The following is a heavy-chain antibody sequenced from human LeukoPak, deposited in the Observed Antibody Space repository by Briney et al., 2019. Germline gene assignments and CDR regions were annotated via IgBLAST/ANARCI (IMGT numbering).Heavy chain of an antibody. CDR3: ARVGSWGTTYYYYMDV. CDR2: ISSSSSYI. D-gene: IGHD6-6*01. V-gene: IGHV3-21*01. J-gene: IGHJ6*03. Sequence: PGGSLRLSCAASGFTFSSYSMNWVRQAPGKGLEWVSSISSSSSYIYYADSVKGRFTISRDNAKNSLYLQMNSLRAEDTAVYYCARVGSWGTTYYYYMDVWGKGTTVTVSS. CDR1: GFTFSSYS.